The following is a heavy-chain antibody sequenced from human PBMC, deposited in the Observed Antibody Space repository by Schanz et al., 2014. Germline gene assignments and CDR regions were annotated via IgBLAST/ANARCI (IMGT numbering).Heavy chain of an antibody. Sequence: QVQLVQSGAEVKKPGASVKVSCKASGYNFTAYYIHWVRQAPGQGLEWMGRINPNSGGTRYAQKFQGRVTMTRDTSTRTAYMELSRLRSDDTAVHYCARVSTGSYSDAVHMWGRGTVVTVSS. CDR3: ARVSTGSYSDAVHM. V-gene: IGHV1-2*06. D-gene: IGHD1-26*01. J-gene: IGHJ3*02. CDR2: INPNSGGT. CDR1: GYNFTAYY.